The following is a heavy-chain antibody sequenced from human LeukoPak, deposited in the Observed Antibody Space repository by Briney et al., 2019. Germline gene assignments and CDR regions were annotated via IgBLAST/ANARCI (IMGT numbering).Heavy chain of an antibody. V-gene: IGHV1-69*05. CDR1: GGTFSSYA. CDR2: IIPIFGTA. D-gene: IGHD3-22*01. J-gene: IGHJ3*02. CDR3: ARPSYYYDSSGYPALDAFDI. Sequence: SVKVSCKASGGTFSSYAISWVRQAPGQGLEWMGRIIPIFGTANYAQKFQGRVTITTDESTSTADMELRSLRSDDTAVYYCARPSYYYDSSGYPALDAFDIWGQGTMVTVSS.